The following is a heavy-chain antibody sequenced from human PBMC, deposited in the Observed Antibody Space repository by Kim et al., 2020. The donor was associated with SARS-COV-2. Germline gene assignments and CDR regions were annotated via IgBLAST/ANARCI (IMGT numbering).Heavy chain of an antibody. Sequence: SETLSLTCTVSGGSISSSSYYWGWIRQPPGKGLEWIGSIYYSGSTYYNPSLKSRVTISVDTSKNQFSLKLSSVTAADTAVYYCAREKLWFGELLRDAFDIWGQGTMVTVSS. J-gene: IGHJ3*02. V-gene: IGHV4-39*07. CDR2: IYYSGST. CDR1: GGSISSSSYY. D-gene: IGHD3-10*01. CDR3: AREKLWFGELLRDAFDI.